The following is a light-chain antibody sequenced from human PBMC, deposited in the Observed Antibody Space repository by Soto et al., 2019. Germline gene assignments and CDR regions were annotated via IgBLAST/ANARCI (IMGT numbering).Light chain of an antibody. J-gene: IGLJ3*02. CDR2: DNN. V-gene: IGLV1-51*01. CDR1: SSNIGNNF. CDR3: GTWDSSLSAWV. Sequence: QSVLTQPPSVSAAPGQKVTISCSGSSSNIGNNFVSWYQQVPGTAPKLLIYDNNQRPSGIPDRLSGSKSATSATLGITGLQTGDEADYYCGTWDSSLSAWVFGGGTKLTVL.